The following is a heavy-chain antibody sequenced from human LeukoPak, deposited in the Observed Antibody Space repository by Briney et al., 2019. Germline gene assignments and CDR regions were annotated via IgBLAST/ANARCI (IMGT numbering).Heavy chain of an antibody. Sequence: ASVKVSCKASGYSFTNYNIHWVRQAPGQGPEWMGIINPSGDSTSYAQKFQGRVIMTSDTSTNTVYMEMSNLRYEDTAFYYCARDSSPTYYYVTRSYFLYWGQGTLVTVSS. V-gene: IGHV1-46*01. D-gene: IGHD3-10*01. CDR3: ARDSSPTYYYVTRSYFLY. CDR1: GYSFTNYN. J-gene: IGHJ4*02. CDR2: INPSGDST.